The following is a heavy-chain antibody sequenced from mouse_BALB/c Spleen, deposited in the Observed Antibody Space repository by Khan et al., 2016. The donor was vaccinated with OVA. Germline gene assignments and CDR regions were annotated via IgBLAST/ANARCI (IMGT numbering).Heavy chain of an antibody. J-gene: IGHJ4*01. CDR1: GYTFTSYW. CDR3: ASAKNYGGRLYSMDC. Sequence: DLVKPGASVNLSCKASGYTFTSYWINWIKQRPGQGLEWIGRIAPGSGSTYSTEMFKGKSTLTVDTSSSTAYLQLSSLSSADSAVFVGASAKNYGGRLYSMDCWGQGTAVTVSS. V-gene: IGHV1S41*01. CDR2: IAPGSGST. D-gene: IGHD1-1*01.